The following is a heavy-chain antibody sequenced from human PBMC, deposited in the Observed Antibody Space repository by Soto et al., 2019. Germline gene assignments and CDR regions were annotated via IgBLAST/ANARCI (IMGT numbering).Heavy chain of an antibody. V-gene: IGHV4-39*01. CDR1: GGSISSSDYY. CDR2: ILHTGST. Sequence: PSETLSLTCSVTGGSISSSDYYWVWIRQPPGKGLEWIVSILHTGSTYYNPSLESRVTISVDTSKNQFSLQLSSVTAADTAVYYCARSIWILLSCYFDSWGQGTL. D-gene: IGHD5-18*01. J-gene: IGHJ4*02. CDR3: ARSIWILLSCYFDS.